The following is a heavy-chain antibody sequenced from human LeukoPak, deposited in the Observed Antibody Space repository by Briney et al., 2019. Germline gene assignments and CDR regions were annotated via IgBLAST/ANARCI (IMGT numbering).Heavy chain of an antibody. Sequence: PGGSLRLSCAASGFTFSSYAMHWVRQAPGKGLEWVAVISYDGSNKYYADSVKGRFTISRDNSKNTLYLQMNSLRAEDTAVYYCAKARLGELSLSTRDAFDIWGQGTMVTVSS. D-gene: IGHD3-16*02. CDR3: AKARLGELSLSTRDAFDI. J-gene: IGHJ3*02. CDR1: GFTFSSYA. CDR2: ISYDGSNK. V-gene: IGHV3-30-3*01.